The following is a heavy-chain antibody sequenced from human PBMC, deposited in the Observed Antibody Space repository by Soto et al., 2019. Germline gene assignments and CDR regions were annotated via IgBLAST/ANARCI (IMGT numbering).Heavy chain of an antibody. CDR1: GFSFRSYG. V-gene: IGHV3-30*03. CDR3: SPGSYSSGWYFDY. Sequence: QVQLVESGGGLVQPGRSLRLSCAASGFSFRSYGMHWVRQAPGKGLEWVAVISYDGSNKYYADSVKGRFTISRDNSKNTLYLQMNSLRAEDTAVYYCSPGSYSSGWYFDYWGQGTLVTVSS. CDR2: ISYDGSNK. D-gene: IGHD6-19*01. J-gene: IGHJ4*02.